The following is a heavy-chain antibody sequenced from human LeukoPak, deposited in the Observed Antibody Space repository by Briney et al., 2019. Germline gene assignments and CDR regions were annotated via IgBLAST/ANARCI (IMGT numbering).Heavy chain of an antibody. J-gene: IGHJ5*02. CDR2: ISAYNGNT. D-gene: IGHD2-15*01. V-gene: IGHV1-18*01. Sequence: ASVKVSCKASGYTFTSYGISWVRQAPGQGLEWMGWISAYNGNTNYAQKLQGRVTMTTDTSTSTAYMELRSLRSEDTAVYYCARRPDCSGGSCFVDNWFDPWGQGTLVTVSS. CDR1: GYTFTSYG. CDR3: ARRPDCSGGSCFVDNWFDP.